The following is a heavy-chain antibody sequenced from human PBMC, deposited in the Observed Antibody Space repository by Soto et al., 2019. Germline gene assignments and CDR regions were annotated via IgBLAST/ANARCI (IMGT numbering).Heavy chain of an antibody. Sequence: EVQLVESGGGLVQPGGSLRLSCAASGFTFSSYWMHWVRQAPGKGLEWVSRMNMDGNRISYVDSVKGRCTISSDNAKNTFYMEMNSAIVEDTAVYYCVRGDGDRYDGHGYLGRHWGQGSLVTVSS. CDR1: GFTFSSYW. V-gene: IGHV3-74*01. J-gene: IGHJ4*02. CDR2: MNMDGNRI. CDR3: VRGDGDRYDGHGYLGRH. D-gene: IGHD2-21*01.